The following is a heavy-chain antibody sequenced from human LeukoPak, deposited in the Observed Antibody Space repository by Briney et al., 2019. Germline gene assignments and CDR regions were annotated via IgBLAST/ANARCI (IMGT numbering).Heavy chain of an antibody. CDR2: INAGNGDT. CDR3: ARDRGGTGDFDY. Sequence: ASVKVSCKASGYTFTSYVVHWVRQTPGQRLEWMGWINAGNGDTKYSQSFQGRVTITRDASASTAYMELSSLRFEDTAVYYCARDRGGTGDFDYWGQGTLVTVSS. V-gene: IGHV1-3*01. D-gene: IGHD1-1*01. J-gene: IGHJ4*02. CDR1: GYTFTSYV.